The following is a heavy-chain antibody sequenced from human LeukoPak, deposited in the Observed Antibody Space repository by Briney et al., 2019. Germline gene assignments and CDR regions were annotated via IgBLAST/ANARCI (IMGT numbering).Heavy chain of an antibody. CDR1: GLTFKNYG. V-gene: IGHV3-30*18. CDR3: AKRAQQWQVDL. CDR2: ISYDGSHK. J-gene: IGHJ5*02. Sequence: GRSLRLSCAASGLTFKNYGMHWVRHSPGKGLEWVAVISYDGSHKYYADSVKGRFTISRDDSKSTLYLQMNSLRTDDTAVYYCAKRAQQWQVDLWGQGTLVTVSS. D-gene: IGHD6-19*01.